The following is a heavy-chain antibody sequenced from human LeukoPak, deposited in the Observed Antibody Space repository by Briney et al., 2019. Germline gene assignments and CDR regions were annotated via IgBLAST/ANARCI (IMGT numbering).Heavy chain of an antibody. Sequence: GGSLRLSCAASGFTFSSYSMNWVRQAPGKGLEWVSSISSSSGYIYYADSVKGRFTISRDNAKNSLYLQMNSLRAEDTAVYYCARCSDSISQVDVWGKGTTVTVSS. D-gene: IGHD3-3*02. CDR3: ARCSDSISQVDV. CDR2: ISSSSGYI. CDR1: GFTFSSYS. J-gene: IGHJ6*04. V-gene: IGHV3-21*01.